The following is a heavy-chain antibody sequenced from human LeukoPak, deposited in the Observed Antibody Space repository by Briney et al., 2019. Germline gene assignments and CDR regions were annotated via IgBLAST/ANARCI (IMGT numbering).Heavy chain of an antibody. V-gene: IGHV3-21*01. J-gene: IGHJ1*01. D-gene: IGHD6-19*01. Sequence: PGGSLRLSCAASGFTFSSYSMNWVRQAPGKGLEWVSSISSSSSYIYYADSVKGRFTISRDNAKNSLYLQMNSLRAEDTAVYYCARVARGQWLVAFQHWGQGTLVTVSS. CDR2: ISSSSSYI. CDR3: ARVARGQWLVAFQH. CDR1: GFTFSSYS.